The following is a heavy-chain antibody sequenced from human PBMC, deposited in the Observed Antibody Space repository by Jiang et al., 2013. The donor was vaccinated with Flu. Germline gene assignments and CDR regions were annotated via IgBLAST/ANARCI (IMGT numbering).Heavy chain of an antibody. Sequence: GAEVKKPGSSVKVSCKASGGTFNAYAISWVRQAPGQGLEWMGGIIPLFDTTHSAQKFQGRVTITADDSTSTAYMELSSLRSEDTAVYYCARGLLRSVSRVDYYMDVWGKGTTVTVSS. D-gene: IGHD3-3*01. J-gene: IGHJ6*03. V-gene: IGHV1-69*01. CDR1: GGTFNAYA. CDR3: ARGLLRSVSRVDYYMDV. CDR2: IIPLFDTT.